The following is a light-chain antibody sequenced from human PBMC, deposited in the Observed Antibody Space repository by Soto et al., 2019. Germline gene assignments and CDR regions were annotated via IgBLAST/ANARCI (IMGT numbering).Light chain of an antibody. CDR1: QSVSDY. Sequence: EIVLTQSPATLSLSPGERATLSCRASQSVSDYLAWYQQKPGQAPRLLIYDASNRATGIPARFSGSGFGTDFTLTISSLEPEDFAGYYCEKRRILPLYTFGQRNKVNI. CDR3: EKRRILPLYT. J-gene: IGKJ2*01. CDR2: DAS. V-gene: IGKV3-11*01.